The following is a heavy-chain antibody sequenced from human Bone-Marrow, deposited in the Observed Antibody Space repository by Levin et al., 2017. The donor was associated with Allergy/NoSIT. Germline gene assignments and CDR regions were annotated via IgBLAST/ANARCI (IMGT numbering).Heavy chain of an antibody. V-gene: IGHV3-74*01. CDR1: GFTFRNYW. Sequence: GESLKISCAASGFTFRNYWMNWVRQVPGKGLEWVSRISDDGTTTNYADSVEGRFTISRDNAKNTLYLQMDSLRAEDTALYYCASTLYDILAGRYGIDVWGQGTTVTVSS. CDR2: ISDDGTTT. CDR3: ASTLYDILAGRYGIDV. J-gene: IGHJ6*02. D-gene: IGHD3-9*01.